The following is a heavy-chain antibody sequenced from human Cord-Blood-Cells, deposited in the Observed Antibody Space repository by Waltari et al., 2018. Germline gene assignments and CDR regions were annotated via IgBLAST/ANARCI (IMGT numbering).Heavy chain of an antibody. Sequence: QAQLVQSGAEVKNPGPSVKVSCKVSGYTHTELPTPWVRPAPRNRPEWMGGFDTKDGETIYAQKFQGRVTMTEETSTDTAYMELSSLRSEDTSVYYCATRDGGIAARLRFYYYMDVWGKGTTVTVSS. V-gene: IGHV1-24*01. CDR3: ATRDGGIAARLRFYYYMDV. J-gene: IGHJ6*03. CDR1: GYTHTELP. CDR2: FDTKDGET. D-gene: IGHD6-6*01.